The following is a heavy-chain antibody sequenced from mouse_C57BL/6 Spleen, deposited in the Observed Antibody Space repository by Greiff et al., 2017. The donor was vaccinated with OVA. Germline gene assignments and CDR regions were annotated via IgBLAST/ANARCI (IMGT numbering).Heavy chain of an antibody. J-gene: IGHJ3*01. CDR3: ARDPHYGGFAY. CDR1: GFTFSSSA. V-gene: IGHV5-4*01. CDR2: ISDGGSYP. Sequence: EVRLVESGGGLVKPGGSLKLSCAASGFTFSSSAMSWVRQTPDKRLGWVATISDGGSYPYYPDNVKGRFTISRDNAKNNLYLQMSHPKSEDTAMYYCARDPHYGGFAYWGQGTLVTVSA. D-gene: IGHD1-2*01.